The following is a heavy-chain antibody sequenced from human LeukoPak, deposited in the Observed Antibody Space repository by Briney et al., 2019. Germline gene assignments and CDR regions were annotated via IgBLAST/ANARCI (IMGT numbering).Heavy chain of an antibody. CDR1: GFTFDDYG. V-gene: IGHV3-20*04. CDR2: INWNGGST. CDR3: ARERLWFGELRLSAFDI. J-gene: IGHJ3*02. D-gene: IGHD3-10*01. Sequence: PGGSLRLSCAASGFTFDDYGMSWVRQAPGKGLEWVSGINWNGGSTGYADSVKGRFTISRDNAKNSLYLQMNSLRAEDTAVYYCARERLWFGELRLSAFDIWGQGTMVTVSS.